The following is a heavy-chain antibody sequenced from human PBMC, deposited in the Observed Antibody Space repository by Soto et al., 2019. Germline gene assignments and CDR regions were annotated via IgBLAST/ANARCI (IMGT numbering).Heavy chain of an antibody. V-gene: IGHV3-74*01. CDR1: GFTFSSYW. D-gene: IGHD2-15*01. J-gene: IGHJ4*02. Sequence: EVQLVDSGGGLVQPGESLRLSCAASGFTFSSYWMHWVRQAPGKGLVWVSRINSDGSSTSYAGSVTGRFTISRDNAKNTLYLQMNSLRAEDTAVYYCVRTSLVVAAATREDYWGQGTLVTVSS. CDR2: INSDGSST. CDR3: VRTSLVVAAATREDY.